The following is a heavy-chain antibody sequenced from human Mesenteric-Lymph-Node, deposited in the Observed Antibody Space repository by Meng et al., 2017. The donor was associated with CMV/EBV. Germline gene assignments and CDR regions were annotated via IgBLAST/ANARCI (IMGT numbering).Heavy chain of an antibody. CDR3: ARDQGEWLVQGYFDY. Sequence: ASVKVSCKASGYTFTGYYMHWVRQAPGQGLEWMGWINPNSGGTNYAQKFQGRVTMTRDTSISTAYMELSRLRSDDTAVYYCARDQGEWLVQGYFDYWGQGTLVTVSS. V-gene: IGHV1-2*02. CDR2: INPNSGGT. J-gene: IGHJ4*02. CDR1: GYTFTGYY. D-gene: IGHD6-19*01.